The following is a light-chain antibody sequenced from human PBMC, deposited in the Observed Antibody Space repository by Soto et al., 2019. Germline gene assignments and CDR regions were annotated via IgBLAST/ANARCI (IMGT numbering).Light chain of an antibody. CDR2: GAS. CDR3: QQYGAQPYY. J-gene: IGKJ2*01. Sequence: ESVLTQSPGILSLSPGERATLSCRASQSVSSSYLGWYQQKPGQAPRLLMYGASRRATGIPDRFSGSGSGKDFTLTISRLEPEEFAVYYCQQYGAQPYYFGQGTKLEIK. CDR1: QSVSSSY. V-gene: IGKV3-20*01.